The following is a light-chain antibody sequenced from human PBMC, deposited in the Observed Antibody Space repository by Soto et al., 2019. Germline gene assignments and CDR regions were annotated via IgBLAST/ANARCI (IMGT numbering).Light chain of an antibody. CDR2: LKGSGSY. J-gene: IGLJ3*02. Sequence: QLVLTQSSSASASLGSSVTLTCTLSSGHSGYIIAWHQQQPGKAPRYLMKLKGSGSYNKVSGVPDRFSGSSSGADRYLTISNLQFEDEADYYCATWDRNHHTVFGGGTKVTVL. CDR1: SGHSGYI. CDR3: ATWDRNHHTV. V-gene: IGLV4-60*02.